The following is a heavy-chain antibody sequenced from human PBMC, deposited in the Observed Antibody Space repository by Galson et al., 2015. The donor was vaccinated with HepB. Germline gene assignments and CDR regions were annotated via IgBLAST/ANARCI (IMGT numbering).Heavy chain of an antibody. D-gene: IGHD6-19*01. Sequence: SLRLSCAASGLTFSTYWMNWVRQAPGKGLEWVASIKQDGSETYHVDSVKGRFTISRDNAKNSVYLQMSSLTAEDTAVYYCVRHLPIIPVGAPWYVDLWGRGTRVTVSS. CDR1: GLTFSTYW. CDR3: VRHLPIIPVGAPWYVDL. CDR2: IKQDGSET. J-gene: IGHJ2*01. V-gene: IGHV3-7*01.